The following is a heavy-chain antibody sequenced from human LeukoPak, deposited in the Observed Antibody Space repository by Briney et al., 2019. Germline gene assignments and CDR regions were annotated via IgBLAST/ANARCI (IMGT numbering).Heavy chain of an antibody. D-gene: IGHD3-10*01. CDR3: ARETGGSGSYLYNWFDP. CDR2: IIPILGIA. Sequence: GASVKVSCKASGGTFSSYANSWVRQAPGQGLEWMGRIIPILGIANYAQKFQGRVTITADKSTSTAYMELSSLRSEDAAVYYCARETGGSGSYLYNWFDPWGQGTLVTVSS. J-gene: IGHJ5*02. V-gene: IGHV1-69*04. CDR1: GGTFSSYA.